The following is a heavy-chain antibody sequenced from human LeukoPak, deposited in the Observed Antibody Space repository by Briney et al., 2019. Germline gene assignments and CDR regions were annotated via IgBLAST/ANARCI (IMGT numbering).Heavy chain of an antibody. Sequence: PSETLSLTCTVSGASISSYYWSWIRQPPGKGLEWIGYIYYSGSTNYNPSLKSRVTISVDTSKKHFSLKLTSVTAADTAVYFCARVFSGSTYAPIEYWGQGTQVTVSS. J-gene: IGHJ4*02. CDR3: ARVFSGSTYAPIEY. D-gene: IGHD1-26*01. V-gene: IGHV4-59*01. CDR1: GASISSYY. CDR2: IYYSGST.